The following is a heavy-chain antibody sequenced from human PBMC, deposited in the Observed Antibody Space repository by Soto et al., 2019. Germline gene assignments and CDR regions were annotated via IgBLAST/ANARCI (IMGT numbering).Heavy chain of an antibody. CDR1: GFTFSKYG. Sequence: GSLRLSCAASGFTFSKYGMHWVRQAPGKGLEWVALIWNDGIRKVYVDSVKGRFTISRDNSKNTLDLQMNNLRDEDTAVYYCARDDDNDANALDYWGPGTLVTVSS. V-gene: IGHV3-33*01. J-gene: IGHJ4*02. CDR3: ARDDDNDANALDY. CDR2: IWNDGIRK.